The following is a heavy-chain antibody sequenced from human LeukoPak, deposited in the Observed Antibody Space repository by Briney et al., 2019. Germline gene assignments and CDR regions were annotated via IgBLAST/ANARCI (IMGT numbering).Heavy chain of an antibody. CDR3: ARGKLYDGYTFDP. Sequence: SVKVSCKASGFTFTRSAMQWVRQARGQRLEWIGWIVVGSGNTNYAQKFQERVTITRDMSTSTAYMELSSLRSEDTAVYYCARGKLYDGYTFDPWGQGTLVTVSS. CDR2: IVVGSGNT. CDR1: GFTFTRSA. D-gene: IGHD5-24*01. J-gene: IGHJ5*02. V-gene: IGHV1-58*02.